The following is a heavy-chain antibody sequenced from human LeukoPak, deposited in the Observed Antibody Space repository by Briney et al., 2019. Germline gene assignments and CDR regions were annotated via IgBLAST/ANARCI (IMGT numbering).Heavy chain of an antibody. CDR1: GYSISSGYY. D-gene: IGHD2-2*01. CDR2: IYHSGST. CDR3: ARVRGYCSSTICYRYYFDY. Sequence: SETLSLTCTVSGYSISSGYYWGWIRPPPGKGLEWIGTIYHSGSTYYNPSLKSRVTISVDTSKNQFSLKLTSVTAADTAVYYCARVRGYCSSTICYRYYFDYWGQGTLVTVSS. V-gene: IGHV4-38-2*02. J-gene: IGHJ4*02.